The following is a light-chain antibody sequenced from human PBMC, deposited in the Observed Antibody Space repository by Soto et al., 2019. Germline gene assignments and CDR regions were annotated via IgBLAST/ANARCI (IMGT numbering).Light chain of an antibody. CDR3: ISYTSDSTPLV. Sequence: QSALTQPASVSGSPGQSITISCTGTGSDVGGYNYVSWYQQHPGKAPKVMIYDVSNRTSGVSNRFSGSKSGNTASLTISGLQAEDEAYYYCISYTSDSTPLVFGGGTQLTVL. CDR2: DVS. CDR1: GSDVGGYNY. J-gene: IGLJ2*01. V-gene: IGLV2-14*01.